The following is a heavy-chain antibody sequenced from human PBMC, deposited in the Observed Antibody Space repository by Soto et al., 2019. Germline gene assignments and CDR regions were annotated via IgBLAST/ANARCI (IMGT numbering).Heavy chain of an antibody. D-gene: IGHD4-17*01. CDR3: ARAHYGDYGYGMDV. CDR2: IYDSGTT. J-gene: IGHJ6*02. Sequence: QLQLQESGSGLVKPSQTLSLTCAVSGGSISSGGYSWTWIRQPPGKGLEWIGYIYDSGTTYYNPSLKSRVTISVDRSKNQFSLKLSSVTPADTAVYYRARAHYGDYGYGMDVWGQGTTVTVSS. V-gene: IGHV4-30-2*01. CDR1: GGSISSGGYS.